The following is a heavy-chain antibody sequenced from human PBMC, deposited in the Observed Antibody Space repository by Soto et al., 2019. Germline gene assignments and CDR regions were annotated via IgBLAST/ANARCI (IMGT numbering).Heavy chain of an antibody. D-gene: IGHD2-2*02. Sequence: QVQLQQWGAGLLKPSETLSLTCAVYGGSFSGYYWSWIRQPPGKGLEWIGEINHSGSTTYNPSLKSRVTISVDTSKNQFSLKLSSVTAADTAVYYCARGLKYCSSTSCYTPFDYWGQGTLVTVSS. V-gene: IGHV4-34*01. J-gene: IGHJ4*02. CDR3: ARGLKYCSSTSCYTPFDY. CDR1: GGSFSGYY. CDR2: INHSGST.